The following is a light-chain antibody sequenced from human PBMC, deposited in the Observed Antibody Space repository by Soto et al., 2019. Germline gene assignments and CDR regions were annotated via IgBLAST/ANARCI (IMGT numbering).Light chain of an antibody. CDR3: QHFGSSAWT. J-gene: IGKJ1*01. V-gene: IGKV3D-20*01. CDR2: ETS. Sequence: EIVLTQSPATLSLSPGEGATLSCGASQTVCSTCLDWVQQKPGLAPRLLMYETSSRATGIPDRFRGGGSGTDFTLTISRLEPEDFAVCCCQHFGSSAWTFGQGTKVEIK. CDR1: QTVCSTC.